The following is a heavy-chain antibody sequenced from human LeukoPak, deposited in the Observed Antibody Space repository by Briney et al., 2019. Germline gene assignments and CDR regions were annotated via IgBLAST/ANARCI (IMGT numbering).Heavy chain of an antibody. Sequence: ASVKVSCKASGYTFTSYYMHWVRQAPGEGLEWMGVINPSGGSTSYAQKFQGRVTMTRDTSISTAYMELSRLRSDDTAVYYCARGTSPTDYAGYWGQGTLVTVSS. J-gene: IGHJ4*02. CDR1: GYTFTSYY. V-gene: IGHV1-46*01. CDR3: ARGTSPTDYAGY. D-gene: IGHD4-17*01. CDR2: INPSGGST.